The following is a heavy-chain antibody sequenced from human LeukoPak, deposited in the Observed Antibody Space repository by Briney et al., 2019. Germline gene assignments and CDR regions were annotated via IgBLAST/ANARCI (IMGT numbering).Heavy chain of an antibody. Sequence: PGGSLRLSCAASGFTFDDYAMHWVRQAPGKGLEWVSGISWNSGSIGYADSVKGRFTISRDNAKNSLYLQMNSLRAEDTAVYYCAKDLPDYSNYVEYFDYWGQGTLVTVSS. V-gene: IGHV3-9*01. J-gene: IGHJ4*02. CDR2: ISWNSGSI. CDR1: GFTFDDYA. D-gene: IGHD4-11*01. CDR3: AKDLPDYSNYVEYFDY.